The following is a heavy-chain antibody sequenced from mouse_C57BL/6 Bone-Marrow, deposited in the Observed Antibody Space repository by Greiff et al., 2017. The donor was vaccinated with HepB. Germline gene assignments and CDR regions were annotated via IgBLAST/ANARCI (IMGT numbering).Heavy chain of an antibody. J-gene: IGHJ2*01. V-gene: IGHV1-19*01. Sequence: EVKLQESGPVLVKPGASVKMSCKASGYTFTDYYMNWVKQSHGKSLEWIGVINPYNGGTSYNQKFKGKATLTVDKSSSTAYMELNSLTSEDSAVYYCAREDYYGSPYFDYWGQGTTLTVSS. CDR3: AREDYYGSPYFDY. CDR1: GYTFTDYY. CDR2: INPYNGGT. D-gene: IGHD1-1*01.